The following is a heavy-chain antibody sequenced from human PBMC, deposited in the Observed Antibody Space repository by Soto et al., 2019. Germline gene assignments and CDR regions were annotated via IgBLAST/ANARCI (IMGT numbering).Heavy chain of an antibody. CDR1: GFTFSDYF. Sequence: GGSLRLSCEASGFTFSDYFMSWMRQAPGKGLEWVSYITKTGKIIDYADSVKGRFTISRDNAKNSLYLQMDSLRVEDTAIYYCARLADNSGYYYMLDYWGQGTRVTVSS. CDR3: ARLADNSGYYYMLDY. D-gene: IGHD3-22*01. J-gene: IGHJ4*02. V-gene: IGHV3-11*01. CDR2: ITKTGKII.